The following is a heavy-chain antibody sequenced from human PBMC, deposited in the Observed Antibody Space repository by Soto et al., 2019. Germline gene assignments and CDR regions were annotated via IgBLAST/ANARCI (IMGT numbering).Heavy chain of an antibody. Sequence: QINLRESGPTLVNPTQTLTLTCAFSGFSLSGHGVGVSWIRQPPGEALEWLALIYWDDDKYYSPSLRSRLTITKDTSKNQVVLTLTNVDPVDTATYYCAYRVLWTPNDWSLGWFDPWGQGTLVTVSS. V-gene: IGHV2-5*02. CDR1: GFSLSGHGVG. J-gene: IGHJ5*02. D-gene: IGHD3-9*01. CDR2: IYWDDDK. CDR3: AYRVLWTPNDWSLGWFDP.